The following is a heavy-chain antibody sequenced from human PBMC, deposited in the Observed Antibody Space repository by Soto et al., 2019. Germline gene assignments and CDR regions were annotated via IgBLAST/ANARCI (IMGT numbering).Heavy chain of an antibody. Sequence: PSETLSLTCAVSGGSFNANYWTWIRQPPGKGLEWVGEINHSGNTNYNPSLKSRVTISADTSKNQFSLKLSSVTAADTAIYYCASARWDYWGRGTLVTVSS. CDR1: GGSFNANY. V-gene: IGHV4-34*01. J-gene: IGHJ4*02. CDR3: ASARWDY. CDR2: INHSGNT.